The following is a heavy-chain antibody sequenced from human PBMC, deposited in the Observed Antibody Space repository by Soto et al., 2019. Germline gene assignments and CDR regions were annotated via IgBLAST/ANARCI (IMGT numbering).Heavy chain of an antibody. CDR2: FDRENGET. CDR1: GYTLTDLS. Sequence: ASVKVSCKVSGYTLTDLSIHWVRQAPGEGLEWMGGFDRENGETIYAQRFQGRVTMTEESSADTPYMELSSLRSEDTAGYYCAIEVRRSNQFDHWGQGTMVTVSS. J-gene: IGHJ4*02. CDR3: AIEVRRSNQFDH. V-gene: IGHV1-24*01. D-gene: IGHD3-10*01.